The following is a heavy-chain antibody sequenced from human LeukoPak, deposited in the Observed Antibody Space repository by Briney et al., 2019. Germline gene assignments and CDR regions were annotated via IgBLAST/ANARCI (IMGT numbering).Heavy chain of an antibody. CDR1: GGSFSGYY. V-gene: IGHV4-34*01. CDR3: ARAARGYYEIDY. D-gene: IGHD3-22*01. Sequence: SETLSLTCAVYGGSFSGYYWSWIRQPPGKGLEWIGEINHSGSTNYNLSLKSRVTISVDTSKNQFSLKLSSVTAADTAVYYCARAARGYYEIDYWGQGTLVTVSS. CDR2: INHSGST. J-gene: IGHJ4*02.